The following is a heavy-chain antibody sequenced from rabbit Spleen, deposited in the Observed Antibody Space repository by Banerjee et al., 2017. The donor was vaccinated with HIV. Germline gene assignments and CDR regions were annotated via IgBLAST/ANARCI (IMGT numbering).Heavy chain of an antibody. J-gene: IGHJ4*01. D-gene: IGHD6-1*01. V-gene: IGHV1S45*01. CDR2: IYAHSSGST. CDR3: AGRGSAYGYAYGL. CDR1: GFSFSSSFL. Sequence: QQQLEESGGGLVKPEGSLTLTCTASGFSFSSSFLICGVRQAPGKGLEWIACIYAHSSGSTAYASWAKGRFTIAKTSSTTVTLQMTSLTVADTATYFCAGRGSAYGYAYGLWGPGTLVTVS.